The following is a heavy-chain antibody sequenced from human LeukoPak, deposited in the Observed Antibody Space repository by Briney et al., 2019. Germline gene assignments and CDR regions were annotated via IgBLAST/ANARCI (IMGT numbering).Heavy chain of an antibody. CDR2: IYPSDSDT. V-gene: IGHV5-51*01. J-gene: IGHJ4*02. CDR3: ARHYDSSGYLDY. CDR1: GYSFTSYW. D-gene: IGHD3-22*01. Sequence: GESLKISCKGSGYSFTSYWIAWVRQMPGKGLESLGIIYPSDSDTRYSPSFQGQVTISADKSISTAYLQWSSLKASDTAMYYCARHYDSSGYLDYWGQGTLVTVSS.